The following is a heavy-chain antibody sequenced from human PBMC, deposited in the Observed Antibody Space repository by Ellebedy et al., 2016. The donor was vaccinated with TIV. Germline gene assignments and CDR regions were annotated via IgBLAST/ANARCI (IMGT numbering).Heavy chain of an antibody. J-gene: IGHJ4*02. V-gene: IGHV1-2*02. CDR3: AREATATTTANFDN. D-gene: IGHD1-26*01. CDR2: INPNSGGT. Sequence: ASVKVSCXASGYTFTGYYMHWVRQAPGQGLEWMGWINPNSGGTNYAQKFQGRVTMTRDTSISTAYMELSRLRSDDTAVYYCAREATATTTANFDNWGQGTLVTVSS. CDR1: GYTFTGYY.